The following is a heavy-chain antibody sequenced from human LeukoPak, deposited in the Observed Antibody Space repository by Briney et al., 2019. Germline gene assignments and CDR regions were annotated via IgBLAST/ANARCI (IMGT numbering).Heavy chain of an antibody. D-gene: IGHD3-10*01. CDR3: ARVGSGSSFDY. J-gene: IGHJ4*02. V-gene: IGHV1-46*01. CDR2: IATSGGST. CDR1: GNTFTSYY. Sequence: GASVKTFWKASGNTFTSYYMQWVRQAPGQGLEWMGIIATSGGSTTYAQKFQDRVTMTRDTTTSTVYMEVSSLRSEDTAVYYCARVGSGSSFDYWGQGTLVTVSS.